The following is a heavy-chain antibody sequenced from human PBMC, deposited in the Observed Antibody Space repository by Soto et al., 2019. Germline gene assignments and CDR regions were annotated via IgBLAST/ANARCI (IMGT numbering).Heavy chain of an antibody. V-gene: IGHV3-23*01. Sequence: GGSLRLSCAASGFTFRTYAMSWVRQAPGKGLEWVSGISDSASSTYYADSVKGRFTISRDNSKNALYLQMNSLRAEDTAVYFCAKGTKNGVVAVISDISFDSWGQGALVTVSS. D-gene: IGHD2-15*01. CDR3: AKGTKNGVVAVISDISFDS. CDR1: GFTFRTYA. CDR2: ISDSASST. J-gene: IGHJ4*02.